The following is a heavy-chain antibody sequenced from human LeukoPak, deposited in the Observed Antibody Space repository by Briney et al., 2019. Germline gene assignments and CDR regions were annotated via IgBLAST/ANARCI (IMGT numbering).Heavy chain of an antibody. CDR1: GFNFNAYT. CDR3: ARVRTLNYYDSSGYGDY. Sequence: GGSLRLSCATSGFNFNAYTMHWVRQAPGRGLEWVSSISSSSSYIYYADSVKGRFTISRDNAKNSLYLQMNSLRAEDTAVYYCARVRTLNYYDSSGYGDYWGQGTLVTVSS. D-gene: IGHD3-22*01. J-gene: IGHJ4*02. CDR2: ISSSSSYI. V-gene: IGHV3-21*01.